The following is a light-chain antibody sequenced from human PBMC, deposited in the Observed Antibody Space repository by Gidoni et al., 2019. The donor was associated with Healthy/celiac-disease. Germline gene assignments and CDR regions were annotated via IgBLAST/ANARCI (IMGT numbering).Light chain of an antibody. J-gene: IGKJ1*01. V-gene: IGKV1-39*01. CDR1: QSISSY. CDR2: AAS. Sequence: DIQMTPSPSSLSASVGDRVTITCRASQSISSYLNWYQQKPGKAPKLLIYAASSLQSGVPSRFSGSGSGTDFTLTISSLQPEDFATYYCKQSYSTPRTFGQGTKVESK. CDR3: KQSYSTPRT.